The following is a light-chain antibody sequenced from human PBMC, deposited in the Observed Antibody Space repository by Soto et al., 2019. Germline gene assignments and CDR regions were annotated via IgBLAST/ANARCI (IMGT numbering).Light chain of an antibody. CDR2: GTS. V-gene: IGKV3-20*01. Sequence: EIVLTQSPVTLSLSPGERATLSCRASQGVSSCFVAWFQQPAGQAPRLLIYGTSSRATGIPERFSGSGSGTDFTLTINRLEPEDFAMYFCQQYGSSPWTFGQGTKVDIK. J-gene: IGKJ1*01. CDR1: QGVSSCF. CDR3: QQYGSSPWT.